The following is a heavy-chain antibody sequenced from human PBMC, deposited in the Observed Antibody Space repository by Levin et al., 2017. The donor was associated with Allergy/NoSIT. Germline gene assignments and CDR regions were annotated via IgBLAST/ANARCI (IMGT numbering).Heavy chain of an antibody. Sequence: ASVKVSCKASGYTFTGYYMHWVRQAPGQGLEWMGWINPNSGGTNYAQKFQGRVTMTRDTSISTAYMELSRLRSDDTAVYYCARDVVRGVITNYYYYYMDVWGKGTTVTVSS. CDR2: INPNSGGT. D-gene: IGHD3-10*01. CDR1: GYTFTGYY. J-gene: IGHJ6*03. V-gene: IGHV1-2*02. CDR3: ARDVVRGVITNYYYYYMDV.